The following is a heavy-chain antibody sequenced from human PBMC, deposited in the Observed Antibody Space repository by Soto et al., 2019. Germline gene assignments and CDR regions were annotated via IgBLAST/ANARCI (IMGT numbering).Heavy chain of an antibody. V-gene: IGHV4-34*01. D-gene: IGHD6-6*01. Sequence: PSETLSLTCAVYDGSFSVYYWIWIRQPPGKGLEWIGEINHSGSTNYNPSLKSRVTMSVDTSKNQFSLKLSSVTAADTAVYYCARLAGYSSSPTPMGYYYYGMDVWGQGTTVTVSS. CDR2: INHSGST. J-gene: IGHJ6*02. CDR1: DGSFSVYY. CDR3: ARLAGYSSSPTPMGYYYYGMDV.